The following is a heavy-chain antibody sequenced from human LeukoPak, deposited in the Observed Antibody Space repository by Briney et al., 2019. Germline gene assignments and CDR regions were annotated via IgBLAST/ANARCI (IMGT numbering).Heavy chain of an antibody. J-gene: IGHJ6*03. CDR2: IRYDGSNK. Sequence: GGSLTLSCAASGFTFSSYGMHWVRQAPGKGLEWVAFIRYDGSNKYYADSVKGRFTISRDNSKNTLYLQMNSLRAEDTAVYYCAKETRDYDDPIYYYYYMDVWGKGTTVTVSS. D-gene: IGHD4-17*01. V-gene: IGHV3-30*02. CDR1: GFTFSSYG. CDR3: AKETRDYDDPIYYYYYMDV.